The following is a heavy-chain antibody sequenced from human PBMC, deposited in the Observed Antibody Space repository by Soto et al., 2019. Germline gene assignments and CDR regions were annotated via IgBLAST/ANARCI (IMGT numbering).Heavy chain of an antibody. V-gene: IGHV5-51*01. J-gene: IGHJ2*01. Sequence: PGESLKISFKGSGYSFTSYWIGWVRQMPGKGLEWMGIIYPGDPDTRYSPSFQGQVTISADKSISTAYLQWSSLKASDTAMYYCARRGIAVAGTWYFDLWGRGTLVTVSS. D-gene: IGHD6-19*01. CDR1: GYSFTSYW. CDR3: ARRGIAVAGTWYFDL. CDR2: IYPGDPDT.